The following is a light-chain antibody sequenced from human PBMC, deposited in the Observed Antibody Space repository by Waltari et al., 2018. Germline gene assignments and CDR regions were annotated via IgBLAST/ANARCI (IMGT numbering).Light chain of an antibody. CDR1: SSNIGSNT. V-gene: IGLV1-44*01. CDR3: AAWDDSLNAHYV. CDR2: SNN. Sequence: QSVLTQPPSASGTPGQRVTISCSGSSSNIGSNTVNWYQQLPGTAPKLLIYSNNQRPSGVPDRFSGSNSGTSASLAISGLQSEDEADYYCAAWDDSLNAHYVFGTGTKVTVL. J-gene: IGLJ1*01.